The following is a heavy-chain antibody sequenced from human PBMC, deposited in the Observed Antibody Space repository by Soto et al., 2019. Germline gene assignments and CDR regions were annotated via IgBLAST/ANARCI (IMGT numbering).Heavy chain of an antibody. Sequence: SETLSLTCVVSGYSISGSYWSWIRQPPGKALEWICYIYFSGTTYYNPSLQSRVTISVDSSKNQFSLKLTSLTAADTAIYFCVRHTRGVSDYWGHGTLVTVSS. CDR1: GYSISGSY. J-gene: IGHJ4*01. V-gene: IGHV4-59*01. CDR2: IYFSGTT. CDR3: VRHTRGVSDY.